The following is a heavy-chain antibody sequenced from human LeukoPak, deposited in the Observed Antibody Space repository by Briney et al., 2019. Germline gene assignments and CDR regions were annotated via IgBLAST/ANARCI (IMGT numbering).Heavy chain of an antibody. Sequence: ASVKVSCKASGGTFSSYAIRWVRQAPGQGLEWMGGIIPIFGTANYAQKFQGRVTITTDEATSTAYMELSSLRSEDTAVYYCAARYYDILTGYHRDWFDPWGQGTLVTVSS. D-gene: IGHD3-9*01. CDR1: GGTFSSYA. V-gene: IGHV1-69*05. CDR3: AARYYDILTGYHRDWFDP. J-gene: IGHJ5*02. CDR2: IIPIFGTA.